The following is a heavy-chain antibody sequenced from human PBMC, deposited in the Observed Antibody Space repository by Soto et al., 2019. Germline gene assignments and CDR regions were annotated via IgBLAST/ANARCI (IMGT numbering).Heavy chain of an antibody. CDR3: ARDYGDCCRPIPHSGFDY. Sequence: QVQLVQSGAEVKKPGSSVKVSCKASGGTFSSYTISWVRQAPGQGLEWMGRIIPILGIANYAQKFLGRVTMAANKSPRTAYMELSSLRSEDTAVYYCARDYGDCCRPIPHSGFDYWGQVTLVTVSS. V-gene: IGHV1-69*02. CDR2: IIPILGIA. D-gene: IGHD4-17*01. CDR1: GGTFSSYT. J-gene: IGHJ4*02.